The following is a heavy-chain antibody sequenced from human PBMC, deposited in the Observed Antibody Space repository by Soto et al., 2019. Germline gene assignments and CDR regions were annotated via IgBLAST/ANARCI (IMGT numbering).Heavy chain of an antibody. V-gene: IGHV5-51*01. CDR1: GYTFTSHW. Sequence: PGESLKISCKGSGYTFTSHWIGWVRQMPGKGLEWMGIINPSDSDTRYSPSFQGLVTMSADKSISTAYLQWSSLKASDTAKYFCARQGGDYVSLDYWGQGTLVTVSS. J-gene: IGHJ4*01. CDR3: ARQGGDYVSLDY. D-gene: IGHD4-17*01. CDR2: INPSDSDT.